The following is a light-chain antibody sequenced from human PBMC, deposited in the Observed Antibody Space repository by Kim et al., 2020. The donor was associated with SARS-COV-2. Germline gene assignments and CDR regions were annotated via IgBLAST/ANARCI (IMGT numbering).Light chain of an antibody. V-gene: IGKV1-39*01. J-gene: IGKJ2*01. CDR3: QQGYNT. CDR2: AAS. Sequence: DIQMTQSPSSLSASVGDRVTITCRASQSISTYLNWYQQRPGKAPKLLTYAASSLPSGVPSRFSGSGSGTDFTLTISSLQPEDFATYYCQQGYNTFGQGTKLEI. CDR1: QSISTY.